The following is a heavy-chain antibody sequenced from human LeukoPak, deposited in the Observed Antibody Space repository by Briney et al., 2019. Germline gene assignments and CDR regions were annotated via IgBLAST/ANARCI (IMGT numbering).Heavy chain of an antibody. J-gene: IGHJ6*03. CDR2: IHNDGVTT. D-gene: IGHD1-14*01. CDR1: GFTFSTYA. V-gene: IGHV3-23*01. Sequence: GGSLRLSCAASGFTFSTYAMSWVRQGPGQGLQWVSLIHNDGVTTHDADSVKGRFIISRDNSKNTLYLQMNIRRADDTSLYYFAKLRGIHPPYYMDVWARGPRSPSP. CDR3: AKLRGIHPPYYMDV.